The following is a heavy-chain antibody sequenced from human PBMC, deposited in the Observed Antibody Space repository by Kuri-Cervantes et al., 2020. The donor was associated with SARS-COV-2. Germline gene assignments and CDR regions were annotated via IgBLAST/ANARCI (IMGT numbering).Heavy chain of an antibody. CDR1: EFNFRYYG. CDR3: ARGAVAADYFFYGMDV. CDR2: ISYDGRDT. D-gene: IGHD6-25*01. J-gene: IGHJ6*02. Sequence: GGSLRLSCVASEFNFRYYGMYWVRQAPGKGLEWVAVISYDGRDTYYGDSVKGRFTISRDNSKNTLYLQMNSLRPEDTGVYYRARGAVAADYFFYGMDVWGRGTTVTVSS. V-gene: IGHV3-30*03.